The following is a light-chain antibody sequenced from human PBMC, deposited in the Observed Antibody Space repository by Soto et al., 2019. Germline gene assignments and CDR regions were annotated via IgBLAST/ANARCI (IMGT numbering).Light chain of an antibody. V-gene: IGKV3-20*01. Sequence: ALPQSPGTLALSPGERATLSCRSSQSVSSSYLAWYQQKPCQAPRLLIYGASSRATGIPDRFSGSGSGTDFTLTISRLEPEDFAVYYCQQYGSSPPITFGQGTLLEIK. CDR1: QSVSSSY. CDR2: GAS. CDR3: QQYGSSPPIT. J-gene: IGKJ5*01.